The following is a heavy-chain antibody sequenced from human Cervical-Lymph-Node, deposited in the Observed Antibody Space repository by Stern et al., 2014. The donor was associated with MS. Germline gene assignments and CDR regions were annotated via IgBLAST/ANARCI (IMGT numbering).Heavy chain of an antibody. D-gene: IGHD2-15*01. Sequence: VQLLESGPGLVKPSETLSLTCTVSGGSLRSYYWNWIRQAPGKGLEWLGVIYTTGIVNYNPSLSSRVAMSLDTSKNQFSLTVSSVTAADTAVYYCAREGEYCSGSRCYPFLDYWGQGTLVTVSS. CDR2: IYTTGIV. CDR3: AREGEYCSGSRCYPFLDY. V-gene: IGHV4-4*07. J-gene: IGHJ4*02. CDR1: GGSLRSYY.